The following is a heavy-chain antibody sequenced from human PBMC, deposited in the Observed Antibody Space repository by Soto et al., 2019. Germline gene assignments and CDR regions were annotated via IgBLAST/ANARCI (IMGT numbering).Heavy chain of an antibody. J-gene: IGHJ3*02. D-gene: IGHD5-18*01. CDR1: GGSISPYY. Sequence: QVQLQESGPGLVKTSETLSLTCTVSGGSISPYYWSWFRQSPGKGLEWIGYIFYRGITNYNPSLKSRVTISVDMSKNQCSLKLISVTAANTAVYSCARAVSAMAPSDIWGRGTMVTVSS. CDR2: IFYRGIT. CDR3: ARAVSAMAPSDI. V-gene: IGHV4-59*01.